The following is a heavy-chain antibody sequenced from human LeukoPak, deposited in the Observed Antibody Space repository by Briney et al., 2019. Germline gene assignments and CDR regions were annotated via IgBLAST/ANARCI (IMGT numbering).Heavy chain of an antibody. J-gene: IGHJ6*03. CDR3: ARDASSGGYYYYYYMDV. CDR1: GGSFSGYY. V-gene: IGHV4-34*01. CDR2: INHSGST. Sequence: PSETLSLTCAVYGGSFSGYYWSWIRQPPGKGLEWIGEINHSGSTNYNPSLKSRVTISVDTSKNQFSLKLSSVTAADTAVYYCARDASSGGYYYYYYMDVWGKGTTVTVSS. D-gene: IGHD3-22*01.